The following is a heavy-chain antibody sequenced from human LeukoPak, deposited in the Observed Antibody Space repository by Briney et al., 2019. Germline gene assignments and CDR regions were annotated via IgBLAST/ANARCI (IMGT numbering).Heavy chain of an antibody. D-gene: IGHD6-13*01. CDR1: GYSFTDYY. Sequence: ASLQVSCKASGYSFTDYYIHWVRQAPGQGLEWMGWINPFSGGTKYAQKFQGWVTMTRDTSTSTDYMELRSLTSEDTAVYYCARGNGSRWPHYHYMDVWGKGTTVIVSS. V-gene: IGHV1-2*04. J-gene: IGHJ6*03. CDR2: INPFSGGT. CDR3: ARGNGSRWPHYHYMDV.